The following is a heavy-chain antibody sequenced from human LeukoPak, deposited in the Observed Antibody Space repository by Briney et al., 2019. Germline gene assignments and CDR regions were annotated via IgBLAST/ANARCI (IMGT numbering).Heavy chain of an antibody. V-gene: IGHV4-59*01. CDR3: AAMLSGYPRTNYFDY. D-gene: IGHD3-9*01. Sequence: PSETLSLTCTVSGGSISSYYWSWIRQPPGKGLEWIGYIYYSGSTNYNPSLKSRVTISVDTSKNQFSLKLSSVTAADTAVYYCAAMLSGYPRTNYFDYWGQGTLVTVSS. CDR2: IYYSGST. J-gene: IGHJ4*02. CDR1: GGSISSYY.